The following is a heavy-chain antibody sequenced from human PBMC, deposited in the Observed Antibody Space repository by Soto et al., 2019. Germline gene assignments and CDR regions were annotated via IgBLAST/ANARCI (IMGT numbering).Heavy chain of an antibody. D-gene: IGHD6-13*01. CDR1: GFTFSSYA. V-gene: IGHV3-23*01. CDR3: AKDALGIAAAGNGGQTDY. CDR2: ISGSGGST. J-gene: IGHJ4*02. Sequence: GGSLRLSCAASGFTFSSYAMSWVRQAPGKGLEWVSAISGSGGSTYYADSVKGRFTISRDNSKNTLYLQMNSLRAEDTAVYYCAKDALGIAAAGNGGQTDYWGQGTLVTVSS.